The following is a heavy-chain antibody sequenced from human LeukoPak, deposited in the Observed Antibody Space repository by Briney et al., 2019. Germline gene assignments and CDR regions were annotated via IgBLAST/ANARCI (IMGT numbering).Heavy chain of an antibody. D-gene: IGHD2-2*01. J-gene: IGHJ6*03. V-gene: IGHV3-33*06. CDR2: IWYDGSNK. Sequence: GRSLRLSCAASGFTFSSYGMHWVRQAPGKGLEWVVVIWYDGSNKYYADSVKGRFTISRDNFKNTLYLQMNSLRAEDTAVYYCAKGGCSSTSCYLFYYYYYMDVWGKGTTVTISS. CDR3: AKGGCSSTSCYLFYYYYYMDV. CDR1: GFTFSSYG.